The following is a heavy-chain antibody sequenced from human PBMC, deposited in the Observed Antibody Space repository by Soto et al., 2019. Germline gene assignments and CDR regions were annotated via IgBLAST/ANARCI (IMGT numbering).Heavy chain of an antibody. Sequence: GSLRLSCAASGFTFSSYSMNWVRQAPGKGLEWVSSISSSSSYIYYADSVKGRFTISRDNAKNSLYLQMNSLRAEDTAVYYCARRDDSSGYYYIFDYWGQGTLVTVSS. CDR3: ARRDDSSGYYYIFDY. J-gene: IGHJ4*02. CDR1: GFTFSSYS. V-gene: IGHV3-21*01. CDR2: ISSSSSYI. D-gene: IGHD3-22*01.